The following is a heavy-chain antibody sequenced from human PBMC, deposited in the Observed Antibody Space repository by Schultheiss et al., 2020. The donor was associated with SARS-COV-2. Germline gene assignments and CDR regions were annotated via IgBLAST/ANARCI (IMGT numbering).Heavy chain of an antibody. V-gene: IGHV3-48*04. D-gene: IGHD3-9*01. CDR3: ARDHFGDILTGGVDYYYYGMDV. J-gene: IGHJ6*02. CDR1: GFTFSTYV. CDR2: ISSSGSTI. Sequence: GESLKISCAASGFTFSTYVMTWARQAPGKGLEWVSYISSSGSTIYYADSVKGRFTISRDNAKNSLYLQMNSLRAEDTAVYYCARDHFGDILTGGVDYYYYGMDVWGQGTTVTVSS.